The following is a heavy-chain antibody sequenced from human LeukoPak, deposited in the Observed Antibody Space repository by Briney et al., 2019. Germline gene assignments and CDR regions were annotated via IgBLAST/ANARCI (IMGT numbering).Heavy chain of an antibody. J-gene: IGHJ4*02. Sequence: ASVKVSCKASGYTFTDYYMHWVRQAPGQGLEWMGWINPKSCVTNYAQNLQGRVTLTRDTSISTAYMDLSSLRSDDTAVYYCARDGGFDYWGQGTLVTVSS. V-gene: IGHV1-2*02. CDR2: INPKSCVT. D-gene: IGHD3-16*01. CDR1: GYTFTDYY. CDR3: ARDGGFDY.